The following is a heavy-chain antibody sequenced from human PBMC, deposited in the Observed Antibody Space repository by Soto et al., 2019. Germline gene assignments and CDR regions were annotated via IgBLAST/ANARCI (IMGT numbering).Heavy chain of an antibody. CDR1: GYSFIRYG. CDR3: ARGGYYDNYWGKLSHYGLDV. D-gene: IGHD3-16*01. J-gene: IGHJ6*02. CDR2: ISPYNDYT. V-gene: IGHV1-18*01. Sequence: QVHLVQSAAEVKKPGASVKVSCKTCGYSFIRYGIAWVRQAPGQGLEWVGWISPYNDYTIYAQKLQGRVTMTTDTSTRTVYMELMGLKSDDTAVYYCARGGYYDNYWGKLSHYGLDVWGQGTSVSVSS.